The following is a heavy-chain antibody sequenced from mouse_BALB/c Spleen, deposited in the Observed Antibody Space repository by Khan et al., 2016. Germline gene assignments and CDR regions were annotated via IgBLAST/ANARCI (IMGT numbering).Heavy chain of an antibody. Sequence: VQLKESGPDLVKPSQSLSLTYTVTGYSIISGYSWHWIRQFPGNKLEWMAYIHYSGRTNYNPSLKRRISLTRDTSKNRFILKLNSVTTEDTATXYCAWVTTGDYFDYWGQGTTLTVSS. D-gene: IGHD2-2*01. V-gene: IGHV3-1*02. CDR2: IHYSGRT. J-gene: IGHJ2*01. CDR3: AWVTTGDYFDY. CDR1: GYSIISGYS.